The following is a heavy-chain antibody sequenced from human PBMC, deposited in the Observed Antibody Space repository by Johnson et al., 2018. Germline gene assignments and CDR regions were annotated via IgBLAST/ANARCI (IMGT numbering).Heavy chain of an antibody. J-gene: IGHJ3*02. CDR3: TSSTMLVLGSAFYI. Sequence: VQLQESGGGLVQPGGSLRLSCAASGFTFSNAWMRWVRQAPGKGLEWVGRIKSQTDGGTTDYAAPVEGRFTITREYSKNTMCLQMNSLKIEDTAVYYCTSSTMLVLGSAFYIWGQGTMVTVSS. CDR1: GFTFSNAW. V-gene: IGHV3-15*01. CDR2: IKSQTDGGTT. D-gene: IGHD3-22*01.